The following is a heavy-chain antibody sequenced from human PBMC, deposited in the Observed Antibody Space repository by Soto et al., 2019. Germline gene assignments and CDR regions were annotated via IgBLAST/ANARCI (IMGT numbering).Heavy chain of an antibody. J-gene: IGHJ4*02. CDR1: GYTFTNYG. D-gene: IGHD1-1*01. V-gene: IGHV1-18*01. CDR2: ISAYNGHT. CDR3: ARGDGNYFDY. Sequence: QVQLVQSGAEVKKPGASVKVSCKASGYTFTNYGITWLRQAPGQGPEWMGWISAYNGHTKSAQNLQGRVTMTTETSTSTAYMELTSLRSDDTALYYCARGDGNYFDYWGQGTVVTVSS.